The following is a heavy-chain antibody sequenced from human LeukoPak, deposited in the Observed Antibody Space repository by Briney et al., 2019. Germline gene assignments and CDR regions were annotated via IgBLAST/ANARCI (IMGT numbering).Heavy chain of an antibody. CDR2: ISWNSGSI. V-gene: IGHV3-9*01. CDR3: ANGPQLEGLGYYYYYMDV. D-gene: IGHD3-10*01. CDR1: GFTFDDYA. J-gene: IGHJ6*03. Sequence: QAGGSLRLSCAASGFTFDDYAMHWVRQAPGKGLEWVSGISWNSGSIGYADSVKGRFTISRDNAKNSLYLQMNSLRAEDTAVYYCANGPQLEGLGYYYYYMDVWGKGTTVTISS.